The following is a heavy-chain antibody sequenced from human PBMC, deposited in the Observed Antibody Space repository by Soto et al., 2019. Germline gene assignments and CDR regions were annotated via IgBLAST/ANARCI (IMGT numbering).Heavy chain of an antibody. CDR1: GITFSSYG. CDR3: VKDRFVVGIIDY. CDR2: ISYDGSNK. J-gene: IGHJ4*02. Sequence: QVQLVESGGGVVQPGRSLRLSCAASGITFSSYGMHWVRQAPGKGLEWVAVISYDGSNKYYADSVKGRFTISRDNSKNTLDLHMNSLRAEDTAVYYCVKDRFVVGIIDYWGQGILVTVSS. D-gene: IGHD1-26*01. V-gene: IGHV3-30*18.